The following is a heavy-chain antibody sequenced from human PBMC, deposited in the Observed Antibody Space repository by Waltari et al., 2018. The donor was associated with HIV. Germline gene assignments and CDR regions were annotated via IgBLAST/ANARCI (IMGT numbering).Heavy chain of an antibody. V-gene: IGHV3-30*03. Sequence: QVQMVESGGGVVQPGRSLRLSCTASGFIFEKYGIHWVRQAPGKGLQGVTVISFDGCNKKYAESVKGRFTISRDNSNNTVYLQMNSLRIDDSGVYYCARGPPVTLDVWGRGTTVTVS. CDR2: ISFDGCNK. D-gene: IGHD2-21*02. J-gene: IGHJ6*02. CDR3: ARGPPVTLDV. CDR1: GFIFEKYG.